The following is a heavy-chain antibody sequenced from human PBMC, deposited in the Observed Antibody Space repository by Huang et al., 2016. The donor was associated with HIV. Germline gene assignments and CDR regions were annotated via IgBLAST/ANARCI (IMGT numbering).Heavy chain of an antibody. D-gene: IGHD3-22*01. V-gene: IGHV4-39*01. CDR1: GGSITSSSYY. CDR2: IYYSGRP. CDR3: ARHFSYYDSSGYTPWDAFDI. J-gene: IGHJ3*02. Sequence: QLQLQGSGPGLVKPSETLSLTCTVSGGSITSSSYYWGWIRQPPGKGLAWVGSIYYSGRPDYNPSLKSRCTVSVDTSKNQFSLKLSSVTAADTAVYYCARHFSYYDSSGYTPWDAFDIWGQGTMVTVSS.